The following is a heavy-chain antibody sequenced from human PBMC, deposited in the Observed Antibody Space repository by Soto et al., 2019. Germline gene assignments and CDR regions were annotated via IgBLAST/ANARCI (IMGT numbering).Heavy chain of an antibody. V-gene: IGHV3-23*01. CDR3: AKDRERGWFYMDV. Sequence: GGSLRLSCAASGFTFSSYAMSWVRQAPGKGLEWVSIISGGGGSTFYADSVKGRFTISRDISKNTLYLQMNSLRAEDTAVYYGAKDRERGWFYMDVWGKGTTVTVSS. CDR1: GFTFSSYA. CDR2: ISGGGGST. D-gene: IGHD2-15*01. J-gene: IGHJ6*03.